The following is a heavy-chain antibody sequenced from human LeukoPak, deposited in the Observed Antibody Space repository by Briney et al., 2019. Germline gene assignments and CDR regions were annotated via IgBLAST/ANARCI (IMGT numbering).Heavy chain of an antibody. J-gene: IGHJ4*02. V-gene: IGHV3-74*01. CDR3: ARDGPGINGVCDTEFDY. CDR2: INGDESVT. CDR1: GFTFSTYW. Sequence: GGSLRLSCGASGFTFSTYWMNWVRQAPGKGRVWVSQINGDESVTNYADSVKGRFTISRDNAKNTLYLQMNSLRAEDTAVYYCARDGPGINGVCDTEFDYWGQGTLVTVSS. D-gene: IGHD2-8*01.